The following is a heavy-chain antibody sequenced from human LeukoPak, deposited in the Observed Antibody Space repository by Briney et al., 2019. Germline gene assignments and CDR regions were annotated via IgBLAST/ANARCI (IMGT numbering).Heavy chain of an antibody. J-gene: IGHJ4*02. D-gene: IGHD1-26*01. CDR1: GFTFSSYW. V-gene: IGHV3-74*01. Sequence: GGSLRLSCVASGFTFSSYWIHWVRQAPGEGLVWVSRINSDGGSTDYADSVKGRFTISRDNSKNTLYLQMNSLRAEDTAVYYCAKPYSGYYFDYWGQGTLVTVSS. CDR3: AKPYSGYYFDY. CDR2: INSDGGST.